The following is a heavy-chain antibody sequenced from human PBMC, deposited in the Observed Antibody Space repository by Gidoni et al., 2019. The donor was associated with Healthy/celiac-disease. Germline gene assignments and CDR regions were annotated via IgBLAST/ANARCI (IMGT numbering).Heavy chain of an antibody. V-gene: IGHV4-4*02. CDR2: IYHSGST. D-gene: IGHD4-17*01. CDR1: GGSISSSNW. J-gene: IGHJ5*02. Sequence: QVQLQESGPGLVKXXXTLSLTCAASGGSISSSNWWSWVRQPPGKGLEWIGEIYHSGSTKYNPSLKSRVTISVDKSKNQFSLKLSSVXXXDTAVYYCARDYGDGARRFDPWGQGTXXXXSS. CDR3: ARDYGDGARRFDP.